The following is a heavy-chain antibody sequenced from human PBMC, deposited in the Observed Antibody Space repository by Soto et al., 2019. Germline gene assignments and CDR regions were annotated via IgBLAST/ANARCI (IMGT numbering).Heavy chain of an antibody. CDR2: IYHTGAA. CDR3: AREVISPATSDAFDI. J-gene: IGHJ3*02. Sequence: QVQLQESGPGLVKPSQTLSVTCTVSGGSLSSDNFFWSWVRQHPETGLEWVGYIYHTGAAYYNPSLKSRLTISLDTSKNRFSLNLLSVTAADTAVYYCAREVISPATSDAFDIWGQGTMVTVSS. V-gene: IGHV4-31*03. CDR1: GGSLSSDNFF. D-gene: IGHD1-26*01.